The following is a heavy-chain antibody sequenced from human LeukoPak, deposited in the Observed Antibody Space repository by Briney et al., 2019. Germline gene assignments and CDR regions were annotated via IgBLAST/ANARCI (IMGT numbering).Heavy chain of an antibody. D-gene: IGHD3-22*01. V-gene: IGHV3-48*03. CDR2: ISSRGTTT. Sequence: GGSLRLSCAASGFTFSSYEMNWVRQAPGKGLEWVSYISSRGTTTYYADSVKGRFTISRDDAKNTLYLQMNTLRAEDTAVYYCARGFDYYDSSADYWGRGTLVTVSS. CDR3: ARGFDYYDSSADY. CDR1: GFTFSSYE. J-gene: IGHJ4*02.